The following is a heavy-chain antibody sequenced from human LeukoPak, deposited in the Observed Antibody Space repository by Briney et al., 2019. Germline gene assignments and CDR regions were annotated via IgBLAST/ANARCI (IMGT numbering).Heavy chain of an antibody. CDR3: ARGGTTVTPKNFDF. CDR1: GFTFSSYW. V-gene: IGHV3-7*01. Sequence: PGGPLRLSCAASGFTFSSYWMSWVRQAPGKGLEWVANIKQDGSQKYYVDSVKGRFTISRDNAKNSLYLQMNSLRAEDTAVYYCARGGTTVTPKNFDFWGQGTLVTVSS. J-gene: IGHJ4*02. CDR2: IKQDGSQK. D-gene: IGHD4-17*01.